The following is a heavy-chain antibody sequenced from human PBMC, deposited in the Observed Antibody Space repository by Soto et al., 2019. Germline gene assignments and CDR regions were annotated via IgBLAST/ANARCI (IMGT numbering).Heavy chain of an antibody. J-gene: IGHJ6*02. Sequence: QVRLVESGGGVVQPGRSLRLSCVASGFTFGTYAIHWVRQAPGKGLQWVALISYEGSNTYYADSVKGRFTISRDNSKNTLYLEMNTQRPDDTAVYYCARVTPGNNLYYFSGLHVWGQGTSVIVSS. V-gene: IGHV3-30-3*01. D-gene: IGHD1-1*01. CDR3: ARVTPGNNLYYFSGLHV. CDR1: GFTFGTYA. CDR2: ISYEGSNT.